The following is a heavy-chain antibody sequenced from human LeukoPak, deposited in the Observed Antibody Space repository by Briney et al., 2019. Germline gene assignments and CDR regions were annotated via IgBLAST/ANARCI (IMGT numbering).Heavy chain of an antibody. J-gene: IGHJ4*02. CDR3: ARVRGGVITTSFDY. CDR2: ISGSGGNT. Sequence: GGSLRLSCAASGFTFSSSATSWVRQAPGKGLEWVSAISGSGGNTYSADSVKGRFTISRDNSKNTLYLEMNSLRAEDTALYYCARVRGGVITTSFDYWGQGTLVTVSS. V-gene: IGHV3-23*01. D-gene: IGHD3-16*01. CDR1: GFTFSSSA.